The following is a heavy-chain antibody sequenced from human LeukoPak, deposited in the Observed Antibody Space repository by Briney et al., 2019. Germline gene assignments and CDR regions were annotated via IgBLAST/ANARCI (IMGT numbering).Heavy chain of an antibody. Sequence: PGGSLRLSCAASRFTFSSYAMSWVRQAPGKGLEWVSSITGSGGSTYYADSVKGRFTISRDNSKNALYLQLSSLRAEDTAVYYCAREMATIRGQGTLVTVSS. CDR1: RFTFSSYA. J-gene: IGHJ4*02. CDR3: AREMATI. CDR2: ITGSGGST. V-gene: IGHV3-23*01. D-gene: IGHD5-24*01.